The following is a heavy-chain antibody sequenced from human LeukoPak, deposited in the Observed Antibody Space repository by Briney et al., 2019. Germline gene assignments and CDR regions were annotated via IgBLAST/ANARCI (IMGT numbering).Heavy chain of an antibody. CDR1: GFTFDDYA. CDR2: ISWDGGST. V-gene: IGHV3-43D*03. J-gene: IGHJ6*03. Sequence: PGGSLRLSCAASGFTFDDYAMHWVRQAPGKGLEWVSLISWDGGSTYYADSVKGRFTISRDNSKNSLYLQMNSLRAEDTALYYCATSKDGYNWPGAYYYYMDVWGKGTTVTISS. CDR3: ATSKDGYNWPGAYYYYMDV. D-gene: IGHD5-24*01.